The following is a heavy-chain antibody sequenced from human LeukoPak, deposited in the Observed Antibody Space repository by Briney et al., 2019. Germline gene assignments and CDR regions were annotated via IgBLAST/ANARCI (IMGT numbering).Heavy chain of an antibody. CDR1: GYTFTNYG. D-gene: IGHD2-21*02. CDR2: ISANNGET. V-gene: IGHV1-18*01. CDR3: ARDGCVSCGGDCCHDP. Sequence: ASVKVSCKASGYTFTNYGISWVRQAPAQGLEWMAWISANNGETSYAQKFQGRVILTTDTPTTTAYMELRNLRSDDTAVYYCARDGCVSCGGDCCHDPWGQGTLVTVSS. J-gene: IGHJ5*02.